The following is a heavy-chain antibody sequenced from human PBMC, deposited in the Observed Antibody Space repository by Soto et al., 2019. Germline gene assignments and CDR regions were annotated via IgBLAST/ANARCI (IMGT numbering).Heavy chain of an antibody. CDR2: IIPIFGTA. D-gene: IGHD2-2*01. J-gene: IGHJ6*02. CDR1: GGTFSSYS. V-gene: IGHV1-69*13. Sequence: SVKVSCKASGGTFSSYSISWVRQAPGQGLEWMGGIIPIFGTANYAQKFQGRVTITADESTSTAYMELSSLRSEDTAVYYCARGTLGYCSSTSCRGWDYYYYGMDVWGQGTTVTVSS. CDR3: ARGTLGYCSSTSCRGWDYYYYGMDV.